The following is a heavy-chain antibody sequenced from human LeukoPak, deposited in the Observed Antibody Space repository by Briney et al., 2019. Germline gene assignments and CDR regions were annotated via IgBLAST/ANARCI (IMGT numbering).Heavy chain of an antibody. J-gene: IGHJ5*02. CDR3: ARTIVVVPAAIRRYNWFDP. V-gene: IGHV5-51*01. D-gene: IGHD2-2*02. Sequence: GESLKISCKGSGYSFTNYWIGWVRQMPGKGLEWMGIIYPGDSDTRYSPSFQGQVSISADKSISTAYLQWSSLKASDTAMYYCARTIVVVPAAIRRYNWFDPWGQGTLVTVSS. CDR2: IYPGDSDT. CDR1: GYSFTNYW.